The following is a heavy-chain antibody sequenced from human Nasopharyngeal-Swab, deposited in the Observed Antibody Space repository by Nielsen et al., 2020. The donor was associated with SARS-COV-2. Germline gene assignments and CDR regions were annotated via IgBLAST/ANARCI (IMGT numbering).Heavy chain of an antibody. V-gene: IGHV4-59*01. Sequence: SETLSLTCTVSGGSISSYYWSWIRQPPGKGLEWIGYIYYSGSTNYNPSLKSRVTISVDTSKNQFSLRLSSVTAADTAVYYCARAPQQVSHRFDYWGQGTLVTVSS. CDR1: GGSISSYY. D-gene: IGHD6-13*01. CDR2: IYYSGST. J-gene: IGHJ4*02. CDR3: ARAPQQVSHRFDY.